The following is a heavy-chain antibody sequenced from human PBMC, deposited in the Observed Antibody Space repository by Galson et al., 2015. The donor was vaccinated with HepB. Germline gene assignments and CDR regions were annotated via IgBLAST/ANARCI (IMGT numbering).Heavy chain of an antibody. V-gene: IGHV3-23*01. CDR2: ISGSGGST. CDR1: GFTFSSYA. CDR3: AKVVSSGWYESPPDWFDP. J-gene: IGHJ5*02. Sequence: SLRLSCAASGFTFSSYAMSWVRQAPGKGLEWVSAISGSGGSTYYADSVKGRFTISRDNSKNTLYLQMNSLRAEDTAVYYCAKVVSSGWYESPPDWFDPWGQGTLVTVSS. D-gene: IGHD6-19*01.